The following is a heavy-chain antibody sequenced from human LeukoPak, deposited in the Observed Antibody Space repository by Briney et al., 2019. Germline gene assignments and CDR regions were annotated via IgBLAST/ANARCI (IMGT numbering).Heavy chain of an antibody. J-gene: IGHJ5*02. CDR1: GYTFTSYG. Sequence: ASVKVSCKASGYTFTSYGINWVRQATGQGLEWMGWMNPNSGNTGYAQKFQGRVTMTRNTSISTAYMELSSLRSEDTAVYYCASGVGVRGPINWFDPWGQGTLVTVSS. CDR2: MNPNSGNT. D-gene: IGHD3-10*01. V-gene: IGHV1-8*02. CDR3: ASGVGVRGPINWFDP.